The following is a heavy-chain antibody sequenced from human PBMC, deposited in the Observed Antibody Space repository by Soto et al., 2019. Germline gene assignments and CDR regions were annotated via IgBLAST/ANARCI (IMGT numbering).Heavy chain of an antibody. CDR1: GGSVSSGSYY. Sequence: QVQLQESGPGLVKPSETLSLTCTVSGGSVSSGSYYWSWIRQPPGKGLEWIGYIYYSGSTNYNPSLKSRVTISVDTSKNQFSPKLSSVTAADTAVYYCARGGGPSDGFDIWGQGTMVTVSS. D-gene: IGHD2-15*01. V-gene: IGHV4-61*01. CDR2: IYYSGST. J-gene: IGHJ3*02. CDR3: ARGGGPSDGFDI.